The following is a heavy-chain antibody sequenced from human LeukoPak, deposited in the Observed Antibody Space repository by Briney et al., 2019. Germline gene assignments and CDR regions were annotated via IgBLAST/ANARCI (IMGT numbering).Heavy chain of an antibody. CDR2: INQDGSEK. J-gene: IGHJ6*02. V-gene: IGHV3-7*03. D-gene: IGHD4-17*01. CDR3: ATLYGDSYYYGMDV. CDR1: GFTFSTYW. Sequence: QPGGSLRLSCAASGFTFSTYWMTWVRQAPGKGLEWVANINQDGSEKNYVDSVKGRFTISRDNAKNSLYLQMNTLRAEDTALYHCATLYGDSYYYGMDVWGQGTTVTVSS.